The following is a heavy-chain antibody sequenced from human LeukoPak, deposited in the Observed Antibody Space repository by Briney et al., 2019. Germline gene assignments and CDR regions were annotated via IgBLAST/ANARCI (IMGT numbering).Heavy chain of an antibody. CDR3: ARHGGRRWLQSVGD. V-gene: IGHV5-51*01. D-gene: IGHD5-24*01. J-gene: IGHJ4*02. Sequence: GGXXEXSWKXSGXXFTRXWXGWGRQMPGKGVEGRXIIYPGASDTRYSPSSQGQVTISADKSISTAYLQWSSLKASDTAMYYCARHGGRRWLQSVGDWGQGTLVTVSS. CDR1: GXXFTRXW. CDR2: IYPGASDT.